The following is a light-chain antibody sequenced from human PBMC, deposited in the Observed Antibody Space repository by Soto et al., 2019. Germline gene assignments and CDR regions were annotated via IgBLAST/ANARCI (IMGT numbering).Light chain of an antibody. CDR3: QQYNNYGSWT. CDR2: KAS. J-gene: IGKJ1*01. V-gene: IGKV1-5*03. CDR1: QSISGW. Sequence: QSPSTLSASVGDRVTITCRASQSISGWLAWYQQNPGKAPKLLIYKASTLESGVPSRFSGSGSGTEFTLTISSLQPDDFATYYCQQYNNYGSWTFGQGTKVDIK.